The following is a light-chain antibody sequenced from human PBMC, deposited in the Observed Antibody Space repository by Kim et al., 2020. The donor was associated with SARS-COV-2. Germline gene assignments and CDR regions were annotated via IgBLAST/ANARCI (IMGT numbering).Light chain of an antibody. CDR2: GVS. CDR3: QQSYSLPLT. V-gene: IGKV1-39*01. J-gene: IGKJ4*01. Sequence: SESVGDRVIITCRASQSISAYINWYQQQPGKPPKLLIYGVSDLQSGVPSRFSGSGSGTDSTLTISNVQPEDSATYYCQQSYSLPLTFGGGTKLEI. CDR1: QSISAY.